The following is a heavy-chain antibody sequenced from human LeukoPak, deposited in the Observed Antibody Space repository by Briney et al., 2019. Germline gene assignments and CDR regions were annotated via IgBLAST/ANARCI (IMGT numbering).Heavy chain of an antibody. V-gene: IGHV3-23*01. Sequence: GGSLRLSCAASGFTFSSYGMSWVRQAPGKGLEWVSAISGSGGSTYYADSVKDRFTISRDNSKNTLYLQMNSLRAEDTAVYYCARDTRSWSTSCYWDYWGQGTLVTVSS. CDR3: ARDTRSWSTSCYWDY. CDR2: ISGSGGST. CDR1: GFTFSSYG. J-gene: IGHJ4*02. D-gene: IGHD2-2*01.